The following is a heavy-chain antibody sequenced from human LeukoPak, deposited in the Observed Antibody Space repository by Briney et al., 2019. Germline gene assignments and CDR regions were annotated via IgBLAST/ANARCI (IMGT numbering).Heavy chain of an antibody. V-gene: IGHV3-30-3*01. D-gene: IGHD6-19*01. CDR1: GFTFSSYA. CDR2: ISYDGSNK. Sequence: PGGSLRLTCAASGFTFSSYAMHWVRQAPGKGLEWVAVISYDGSNKYYADSVKGRFTISRDNSKNTLYLQMNSLRAEDTAVYYCARDQDSSGWYGYYFDYWGQGTLATVSS. J-gene: IGHJ4*02. CDR3: ARDQDSSGWYGYYFDY.